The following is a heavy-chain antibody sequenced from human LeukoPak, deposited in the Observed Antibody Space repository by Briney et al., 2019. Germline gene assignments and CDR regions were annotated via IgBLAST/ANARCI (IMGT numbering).Heavy chain of an antibody. V-gene: IGHV4-31*03. CDR2: IYSSGST. J-gene: IGHJ4*02. CDR3: RGYDSSGSWLFDY. D-gene: IGHD3-22*01. Sequence: SETLSLTCTVSGGSISSGGYYWSWIRQHPEKGLEWIGFIYSSGSTKYNPSLESRVTISVDTSENQFSLKLSSVTAADTALYYCRGYDSSGSWLFDYWGQGTRVAVSS. CDR1: GGSISSGGYY.